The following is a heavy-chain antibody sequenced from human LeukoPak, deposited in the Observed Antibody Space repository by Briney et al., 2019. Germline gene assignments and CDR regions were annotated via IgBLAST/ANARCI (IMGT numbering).Heavy chain of an antibody. CDR2: IKSDGST. V-gene: IGHV3-74*01. D-gene: IGHD3-22*01. J-gene: IGHJ1*01. Sequence: GGSLRLSRAASGFTFSTYWMHWVRQAPGKGLVWVSRIKSDGSTNYADSVKGRFTISRDNAKNTVSLQMNSLRAEDTGVYYCARAPSEIGGYYPEYFRHWGQGTLVTVSS. CDR1: GFTFSTYW. CDR3: ARAPSEIGGYYPEYFRH.